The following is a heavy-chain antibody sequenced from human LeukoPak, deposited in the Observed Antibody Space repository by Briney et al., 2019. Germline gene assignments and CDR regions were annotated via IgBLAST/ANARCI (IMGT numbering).Heavy chain of an antibody. Sequence: GGSLRLSCAASEFTFSSYWMHWVRQAPGKGLVWVSRINGDGSDTSYADSVKGRFTISRDNSKNTLYLQMNSLRAEDTAVYYCAIRTDILTGYYIPYFDYWGQGTLVTVSS. J-gene: IGHJ4*02. CDR1: EFTFSSYW. D-gene: IGHD3-9*01. V-gene: IGHV3-74*01. CDR2: INGDGSDT. CDR3: AIRTDILTGYYIPYFDY.